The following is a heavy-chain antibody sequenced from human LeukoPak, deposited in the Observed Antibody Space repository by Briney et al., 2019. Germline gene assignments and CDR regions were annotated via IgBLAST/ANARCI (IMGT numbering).Heavy chain of an antibody. CDR2: IIPIFGTA. Sequence: AASVKVSCKASGGTFSSYAISWVRQAPGQGLEWMGGIIPIFGTANYAQKLQGRVTMTTDTSTSTAYMELRSLRSDDTAVYYCARGGIAVAGTTVDYWGQGTLVTVSS. D-gene: IGHD6-19*01. CDR3: ARGGIAVAGTTVDY. J-gene: IGHJ4*02. CDR1: GGTFSSYA. V-gene: IGHV1-69*05.